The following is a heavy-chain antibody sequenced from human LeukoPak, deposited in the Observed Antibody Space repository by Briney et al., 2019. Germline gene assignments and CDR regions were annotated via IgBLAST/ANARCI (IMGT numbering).Heavy chain of an antibody. V-gene: IGHV1-8*01. Sequence: ASVKVSCKASGYTLTSYDINWVRQATGQGLEWMGWMNPNSGRTGYAQNFQGRITITRNTSISTAYMELSSLRSEDTAVYYCTRETSSRYFDYCGQGTLVTVSS. CDR3: TRETSSRYFDY. CDR2: MNPNSGRT. CDR1: GYTLTSYD. J-gene: IGHJ4*02.